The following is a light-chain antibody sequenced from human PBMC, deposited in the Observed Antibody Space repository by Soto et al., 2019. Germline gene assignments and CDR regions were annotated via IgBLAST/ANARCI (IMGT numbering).Light chain of an antibody. J-gene: IGLJ2*01. CDR3: AAWDDSLNGHVL. V-gene: IGLV1-44*01. Sequence: QSVLTQPPSVSGTPGQTVSISCSGTSSNIGVNSVSWYQHLPGAAPKLLIHSNDQRPSGFPVRFSGFKSGTSAPLAISGLQSEDEADYYCAAWDDSLNGHVLFGGGTKLTVL. CDR1: SSNIGVNS. CDR2: SND.